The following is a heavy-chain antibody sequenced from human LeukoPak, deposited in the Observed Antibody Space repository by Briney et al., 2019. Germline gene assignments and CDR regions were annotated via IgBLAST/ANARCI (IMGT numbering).Heavy chain of an antibody. D-gene: IGHD3-22*01. J-gene: IGHJ4*02. V-gene: IGHV1-69*04. CDR1: GGTFSSYA. CDR3: ARVPSYYDSSGSTVDY. Sequence: SVKVSCKASGGTFSSYAISWVRQAPGQGLEWMGRIIPILGIANYAQEFQGRVTITADKSTSTAYMELSSLRSEDAAVYYCARVPSYYDSSGSTVDYWGQGTLVTVSS. CDR2: IIPILGIA.